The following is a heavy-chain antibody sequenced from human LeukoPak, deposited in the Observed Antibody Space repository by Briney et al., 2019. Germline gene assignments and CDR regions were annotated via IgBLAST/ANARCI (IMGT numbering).Heavy chain of an antibody. CDR2: IYYSGST. J-gene: IGHJ5*02. D-gene: IGHD1-1*01. CDR3: ARHGTSGTNLNWFDP. Sequence: AETPSLTCTVSGGSISSFYWSWIRQPPGKGLEWIGYIYYSGSTNYNPSLKSRVTISVDTSKNQFSLKLSSVTAADTAVYYCARHGTSGTNLNWFDPWGQGTLVTVSS. CDR1: GGSISSFY. V-gene: IGHV4-59*01.